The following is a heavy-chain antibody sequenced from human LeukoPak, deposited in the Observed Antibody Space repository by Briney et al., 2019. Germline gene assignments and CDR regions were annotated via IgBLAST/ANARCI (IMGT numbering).Heavy chain of an antibody. D-gene: IGHD2-2*01. J-gene: IGHJ4*02. CDR2: INPGGSSI. V-gene: IGHV3-74*01. Sequence: PGRSLRLSCAASGFTFSSYWMHWVRLVPGKGLVWVARINPGGSSITYADSVKGRFTISRDNAKNTLYLQMDSLRAVDRGVEYCAGSTRPAAYWGQGTLVTVYS. CDR1: GFTFSSYW. CDR3: AGSTRPAAY.